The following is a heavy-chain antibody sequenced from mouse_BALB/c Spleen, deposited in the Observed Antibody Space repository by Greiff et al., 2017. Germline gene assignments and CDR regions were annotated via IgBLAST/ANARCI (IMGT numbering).Heavy chain of an antibody. CDR3: AGGTFDY. Sequence: EVKLVESGAELVKPGASVKLSCTASGFNIKDTYMHWVKQRPEQGLEWIGRIDPANGNTKYDPKFQGKATITADTSSNTAYLQLSSLTSEDTAVYYCAGGTFDYWGQGTTLTVSS. CDR1: GFNIKDTY. V-gene: IGHV14-3*02. CDR2: IDPANGNT. D-gene: IGHD4-1*01. J-gene: IGHJ2*01.